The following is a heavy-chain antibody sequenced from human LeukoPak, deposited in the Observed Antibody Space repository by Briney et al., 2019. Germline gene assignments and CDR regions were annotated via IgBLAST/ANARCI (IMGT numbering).Heavy chain of an antibody. J-gene: IGHJ4*02. D-gene: IGHD5-24*01. Sequence: ASVKVSCKASGYTFTSHGISWVRQAPGQGLEWMGWISTYNGNTNYAQKFQGRVTMTRDTSISTAYMDLSSLRSEDTAVYYCASQKWLQLYYFDYWGQGTLVTVSS. CDR1: GYTFTSHG. CDR2: ISTYNGNT. CDR3: ASQKWLQLYYFDY. V-gene: IGHV1-18*01.